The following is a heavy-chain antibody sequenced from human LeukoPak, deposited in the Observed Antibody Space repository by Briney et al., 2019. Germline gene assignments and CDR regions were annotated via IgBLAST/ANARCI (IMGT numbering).Heavy chain of an antibody. J-gene: IGHJ4*02. V-gene: IGHV3-7*01. CDR2: INQDGSGK. CDR3: ARDGAPDAHCSSTSCAIR. Sequence: GGSLRLSCAASGFTFSSYWMNWVRQAPGKGLEWVANINQDGSGKYYVDSVKGRFTISRDNAKNSLYLQMNSLRVEDTAVYYCARDGAPDAHCSSTSCAIRWGQGTLVTVSS. D-gene: IGHD2-2*01. CDR1: GFTFSSYW.